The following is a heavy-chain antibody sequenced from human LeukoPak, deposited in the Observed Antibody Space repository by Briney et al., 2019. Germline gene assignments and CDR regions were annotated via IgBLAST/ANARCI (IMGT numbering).Heavy chain of an antibody. Sequence: SETLSLTCTVSGGSISSYYWTWIRQPAGKGLEWIGHIYTSGSTYYNPSLKSRVTMSVDTSKNQFPLKLSSVTAADTAMYYCARDAGLTYFDYWGQGTLVTVSS. J-gene: IGHJ4*02. CDR3: ARDAGLTYFDY. CDR1: GGSISSYY. V-gene: IGHV4-4*07. D-gene: IGHD3-22*01. CDR2: IYTSGST.